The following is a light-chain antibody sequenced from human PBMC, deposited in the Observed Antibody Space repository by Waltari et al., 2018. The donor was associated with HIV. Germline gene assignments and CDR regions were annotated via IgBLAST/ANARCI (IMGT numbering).Light chain of an antibody. CDR2: AVR. V-gene: IGLV2-11*01. CDR1: SSDVGAYTY. CDR3: CSYGGSDTLYV. J-gene: IGLJ1*01. Sequence: QSALTQPRSVSGSPGQSVTISCTGTSSDVGAYTYVAWYQQHPGKAPKFLIFAVRKRPSGVPDRFAGSKSSNTASLTISGLQAEDEAEYDCCSYGGSDTLYVFGTGTKVTVL.